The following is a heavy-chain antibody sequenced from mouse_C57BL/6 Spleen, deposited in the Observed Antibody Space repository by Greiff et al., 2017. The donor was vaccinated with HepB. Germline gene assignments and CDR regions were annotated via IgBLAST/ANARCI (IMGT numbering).Heavy chain of an antibody. J-gene: IGHJ1*03. V-gene: IGHV5-12*01. CDR3: ARYDYDGYFDV. CDR2: ISNGGGST. D-gene: IGHD2-4*01. CDR1: GFTFSDYY. Sequence: EVQGVESGGGLVQPGGSLKLSCAASGFTFSDYYMYWVRQTPEKRLEWVAYISNGGGSTYYPDTVKGRFTISRDNAKNTLYLQMSRLKSEDTAMYYCARYDYDGYFDVWGTGTTVTVSS.